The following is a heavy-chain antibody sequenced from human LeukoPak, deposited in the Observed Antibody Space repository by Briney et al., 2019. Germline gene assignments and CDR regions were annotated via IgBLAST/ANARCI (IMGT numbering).Heavy chain of an antibody. CDR1: GGSISSSSYY. CDR2: IYYSGST. D-gene: IGHD3-3*01. J-gene: IGHJ5*02. V-gene: IGHV4-39*01. Sequence: PSETLSLTCTVPGGSISSSSYYWGWIRQPPGKGLEWLVSIYYSGSTYYNPSLKSRVTISVDTSKNQFSLKLSSVTAADTAVYYCARSGADYDFWSGYLSSNWFDPWGQGTLVTVSS. CDR3: ARSGADYDFWSGYLSSNWFDP.